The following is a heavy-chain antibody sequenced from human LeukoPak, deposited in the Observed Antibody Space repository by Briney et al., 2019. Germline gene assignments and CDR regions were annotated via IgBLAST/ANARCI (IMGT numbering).Heavy chain of an antibody. D-gene: IGHD3-16*01. Sequence: KPSETLSLTCTVSGGSISRSSCYWGWIRQPPGKGLEWIGSIYYSGSTYYNPSLKSRVTISVDTSKNQFALKLSSVTAADTAVYYCARGGWYLDLWGRGTLVTVSS. CDR3: ARGGWYLDL. CDR2: IYYSGST. J-gene: IGHJ2*01. CDR1: GGSISRSSCY. V-gene: IGHV4-39*01.